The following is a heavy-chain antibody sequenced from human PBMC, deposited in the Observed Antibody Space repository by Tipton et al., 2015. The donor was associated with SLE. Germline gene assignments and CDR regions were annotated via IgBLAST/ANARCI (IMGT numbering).Heavy chain of an antibody. CDR2: FYSGGST. D-gene: IGHD3-22*01. V-gene: IGHV3-53*05. Sequence: SLRLSCAASGFTVSGNYMSWVRQAPGKGLEWVSVFYSGGSTYYGDSVKGRFNISRDNSKNTVFLQMNSLRTDDTAVYYCVRQGTSGFFKDAFDIWGQGTVVTVSS. CDR3: VRQGTSGFFKDAFDI. J-gene: IGHJ3*02. CDR1: GFTVSGNY.